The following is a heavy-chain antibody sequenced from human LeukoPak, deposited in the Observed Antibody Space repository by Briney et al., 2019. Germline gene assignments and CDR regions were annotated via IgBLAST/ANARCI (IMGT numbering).Heavy chain of an antibody. Sequence: GGSLRLSCAASGFTFSSCSMNWVRQAPGKGLEWVSSISGSSSYIYYADSVKGRFTISRDNAKNSLYLQMNSLRAEDTAVYYCARDGERDIVVVPAAMGRGYYYGMDVWGKGTTVTVSS. CDR1: GFTFSSCS. CDR3: ARDGERDIVVVPAAMGRGYYYGMDV. V-gene: IGHV3-21*01. CDR2: ISGSSSYI. D-gene: IGHD2-2*01. J-gene: IGHJ6*04.